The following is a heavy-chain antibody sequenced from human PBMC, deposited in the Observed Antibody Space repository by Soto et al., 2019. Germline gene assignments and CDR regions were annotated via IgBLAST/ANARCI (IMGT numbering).Heavy chain of an antibody. Sequence: GSLQLSCAASGFTFRSYAMSWVRQAPGKGLEWVSAISGSGGSTYYADSVKGRFTISRDNSKNTLYLQMNSLRAEDTAVYYCAKDRPYYYDSSGDDAFDISGQGTMVTVPS. CDR3: AKDRPYYYDSSGDDAFDI. CDR2: ISGSGGST. CDR1: GFTFRSYA. V-gene: IGHV3-23*01. J-gene: IGHJ3*02. D-gene: IGHD3-22*01.